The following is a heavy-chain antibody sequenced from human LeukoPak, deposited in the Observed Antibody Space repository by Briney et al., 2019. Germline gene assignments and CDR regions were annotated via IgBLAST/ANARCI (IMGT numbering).Heavy chain of an antibody. V-gene: IGHV3-15*01. CDR2: IKSRSTGGTP. D-gene: IGHD6-19*01. Sequence: GGSLRLSCAASGFTFYNAWMTWVRQAPGKGLEWVGYIKSRSTGGTPDHAAPVKGRFTISRDESKNTLYLHMNSLKTEDTAVYYSTTDITPLTYNNGWYGAFDIWGQGTMVTVSS. J-gene: IGHJ3*02. CDR1: GFTFYNAW. CDR3: TTDITPLTYNNGWYGAFDI.